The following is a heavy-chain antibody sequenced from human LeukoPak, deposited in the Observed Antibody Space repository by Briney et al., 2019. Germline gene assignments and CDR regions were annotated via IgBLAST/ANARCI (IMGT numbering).Heavy chain of an antibody. V-gene: IGHV3-11*04. D-gene: IGHD3-22*01. CDR1: GFTFGDYY. CDR3: ARDFSDDSSGYYGELDY. J-gene: IGHJ4*02. Sequence: GGSLRLSCAASGFTFGDYYMSWIRQAPGKGLEWVSYISSSDSPIYYADSVKGRFTISRDNAKNSLYLQMNSLRAEDTAVYYCARDFSDDSSGYYGELDYWGQGTLVTVSS. CDR2: ISSSDSPI.